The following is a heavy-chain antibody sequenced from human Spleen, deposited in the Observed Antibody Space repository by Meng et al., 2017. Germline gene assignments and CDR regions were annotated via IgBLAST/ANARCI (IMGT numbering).Heavy chain of an antibody. CDR1: GYTFTSYG. V-gene: IGHV1-18*01. D-gene: IGHD1-20*01. CDR2: ISAYNGNT. J-gene: IGHJ5*02. Sequence: QVQLVQSGADVRKPGASVKVSCKASGYTFTSYGISWVRQAPGQGLEWMGWISAYNGNTNYAQKLQGRVTMTTDTSTSTAYMELRSLRSDDTAVYYCARSNSITGTTDWFDPWGQGTLVTVSS. CDR3: ARSNSITGTTDWFDP.